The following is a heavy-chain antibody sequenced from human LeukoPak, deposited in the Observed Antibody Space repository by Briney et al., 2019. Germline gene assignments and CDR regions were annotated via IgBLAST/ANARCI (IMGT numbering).Heavy chain of an antibody. CDR3: ARSGLTYYYDSSGYYYLGY. V-gene: IGHV4-39*07. Sequence: SETLSLTCTVSGGSISSSSYYWGWIRQPPGKGLEWIGSIYYSGSTYYNPSLKSRVTISVDTSKNQFSLKLSSVTAADTAIYYCARSGLTYYYDSSGYYYLGYWGQGTLVTVSS. CDR2: IYYSGST. D-gene: IGHD3-22*01. J-gene: IGHJ4*02. CDR1: GGSISSSSYY.